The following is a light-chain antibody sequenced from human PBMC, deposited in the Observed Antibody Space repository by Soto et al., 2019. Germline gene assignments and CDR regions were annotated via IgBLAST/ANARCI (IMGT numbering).Light chain of an antibody. CDR3: HQSFGTPRT. CDR1: QTLKSY. J-gene: IGKJ1*01. CDR2: DAT. V-gene: IGKV1-39*01. Sequence: DIQMTQSPSSLSASVGDRVTINCRASQTLKSYLTWYQHKPGQAPNLMIHDATTLHTGVPSRFRGSGSGTEFTLTIGSRQPEYCATYYCHQSFGTPRTFGQGTKVDIK.